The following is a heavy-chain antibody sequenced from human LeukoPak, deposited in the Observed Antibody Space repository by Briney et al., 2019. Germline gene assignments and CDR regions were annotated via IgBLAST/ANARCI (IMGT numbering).Heavy chain of an antibody. CDR2: INPNSGGT. Sequence: ASVKVSCKASGYTFTGYYMHLVRQAPGQGLEWMGWINPNSGGTNYAQKFQGRVTMTRDTSISTAYMELSRLRSDDTAVYYCARVAVAVSIHWFDPWGQGTLVTVSS. D-gene: IGHD6-19*01. V-gene: IGHV1-2*02. CDR1: GYTFTGYY. CDR3: ARVAVAVSIHWFDP. J-gene: IGHJ5*02.